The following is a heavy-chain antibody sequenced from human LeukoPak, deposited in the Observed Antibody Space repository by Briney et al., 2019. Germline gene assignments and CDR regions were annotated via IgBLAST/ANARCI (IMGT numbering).Heavy chain of an antibody. J-gene: IGHJ4*02. Sequence: ASVKVSCKASGFTFTNYHIHWVRQAPGQGLEWMGIITPSDGATSYAQKFRGRVTMTRDTSTTTVYMELSSLRSEDTAVYYCAREESGGYFDYWGQGTLVTVSS. CDR1: GFTFTNYH. V-gene: IGHV1-46*01. D-gene: IGHD2-8*02. CDR2: ITPSDGAT. CDR3: AREESGGYFDY.